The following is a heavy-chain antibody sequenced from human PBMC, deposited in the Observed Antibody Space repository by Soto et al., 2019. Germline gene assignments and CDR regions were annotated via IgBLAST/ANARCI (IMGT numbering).Heavy chain of an antibody. CDR2: ISYDGSNK. CDR3: AKDMFSYRGGVTTFDY. CDR1: GFTFSSYG. J-gene: IGHJ4*02. Sequence: SLRLSCAASGFTFSSYGSHWVRQAPGKGLEWVAVISYDGSNKYYADSVKGRFTISRDNSKNTLYLQMNSLRAEDTAVYYCAKDMFSYRGGVTTFDYWGQGTLVTVSS. D-gene: IGHD2-21*01. V-gene: IGHV3-30*18.